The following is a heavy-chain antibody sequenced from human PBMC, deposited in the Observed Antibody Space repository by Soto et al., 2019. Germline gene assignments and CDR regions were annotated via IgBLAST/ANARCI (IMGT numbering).Heavy chain of an antibody. Sequence: GSGPTLVNPPQTLTLTCTFSGFSLSTTGVGVGWIRHPPGKALEWLALIYWNDDKRYSPSLKSRITITKDTSKNQVVLTLTDMDPVDTATYYCVHRRIIMTFGYWGQGALVTVSS. CDR1: GFSLSTTGVG. CDR2: IYWNDDK. J-gene: IGHJ4*02. D-gene: IGHD3-10*01. CDR3: VHRRIIMTFGY. V-gene: IGHV2-5*01.